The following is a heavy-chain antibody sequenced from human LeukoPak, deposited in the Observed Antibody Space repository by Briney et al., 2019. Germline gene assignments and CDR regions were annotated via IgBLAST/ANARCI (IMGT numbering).Heavy chain of an antibody. J-gene: IGHJ6*04. CDR3: AELGITMIGGV. D-gene: IGHD3-10*02. V-gene: IGHV3-48*03. CDR1: EFIFSGYE. Sequence: GSLRLSCAASEFIFSGYEMNWVRQAPGKGLEWVSYISSSGSTIYYADSVKGRFTISRDNAKKSLYLQMNSLRAEDTAVYYCAELGITMIGGVWGKGTTVTISS. CDR2: ISSSGSTI.